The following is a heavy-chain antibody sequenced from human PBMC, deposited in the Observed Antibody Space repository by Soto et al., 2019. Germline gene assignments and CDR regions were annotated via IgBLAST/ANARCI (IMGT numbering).Heavy chain of an antibody. J-gene: IGHJ4*02. CDR2: INSDGSST. CDR3: ARAPWELPLDY. CDR1: GFTFSDYA. D-gene: IGHD1-26*01. V-gene: IGHV3-74*01. Sequence: PGGSLRLSCSISGFTFSDYAMHWVRQAPGKGLVWVSRINSDGSSTSYADSVKGRFTISRDNAKNTLYLQMNSLRAEDTAVYYCARAPWELPLDYWGQGTLVTVSS.